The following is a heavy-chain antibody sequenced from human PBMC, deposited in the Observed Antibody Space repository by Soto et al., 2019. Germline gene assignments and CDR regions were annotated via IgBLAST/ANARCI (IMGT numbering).Heavy chain of an antibody. J-gene: IGHJ4*02. CDR2: ISDDGDKR. CDR3: AKARVRIVGANSFDY. Sequence: AGSLRLSCVGSGFTFSNYGMHWVRQPPGKGLEWVALISDDGDKRYYADSVRGRLIISRDNSKDTLYLQMNSLGPDDTAVYFCAKARVRIVGANSFDYWGQGPTVTV. CDR1: GFTFSNYG. D-gene: IGHD1-26*01. V-gene: IGHV3-30*18.